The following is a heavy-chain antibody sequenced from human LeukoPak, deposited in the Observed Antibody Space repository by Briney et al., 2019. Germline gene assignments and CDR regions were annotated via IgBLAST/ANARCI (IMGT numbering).Heavy chain of an antibody. J-gene: IGHJ6*02. CDR2: ISGSGGST. CDR1: AFTFRNYW. Sequence: PGGSLRLSCTGSAFTFRNYWMSWVRQAPGKGLEWVSAISGSGGSTYYADSVKGRFTISRDNSKNTLYLQMNSLRAEDTAVYYCAKDSSDYVWGSYRYYYGMDVWGQGTTVTVSS. V-gene: IGHV3-23*01. D-gene: IGHD3-16*02. CDR3: AKDSSDYVWGSYRYYYGMDV.